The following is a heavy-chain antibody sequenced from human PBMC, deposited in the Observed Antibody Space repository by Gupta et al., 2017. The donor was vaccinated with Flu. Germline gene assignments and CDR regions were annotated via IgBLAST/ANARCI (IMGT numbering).Heavy chain of an antibody. CDR3: ATVFEY. Sequence: EVQLVQSGGGLVQPGGSLRLSCAASGFTFSNYWMHWVRQVPGKGLVWVSRVDNDGSGTSYADSVKGRFTISRDNAKNTLYLQMNSLRAEDTAVYYCATVFEYWSQGTLVTVSS. CDR2: VDNDGSGT. J-gene: IGHJ4*02. V-gene: IGHV3-74*01. D-gene: IGHD2-21*02. CDR1: GFTFSNYW.